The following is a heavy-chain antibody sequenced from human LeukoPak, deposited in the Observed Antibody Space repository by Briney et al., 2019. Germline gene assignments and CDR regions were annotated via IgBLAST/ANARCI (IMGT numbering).Heavy chain of an antibody. CDR3: AGENWNDSGPFEY. D-gene: IGHD1-1*01. CDR1: GFSISVSEFSISDSY. CDR2: ISGSGGDI. Sequence: GGSLRLSCVVSGFSISVSEFSISDSYMTWIRQTPGKGLEWLAYISGSGGDIYFADSVKGRFTISRDNAKNSLYLQMNSLRAEDTAVYYCAGENWNDSGPFEYWGQGTLVTVSS. J-gene: IGHJ4*02. V-gene: IGHV3-11*04.